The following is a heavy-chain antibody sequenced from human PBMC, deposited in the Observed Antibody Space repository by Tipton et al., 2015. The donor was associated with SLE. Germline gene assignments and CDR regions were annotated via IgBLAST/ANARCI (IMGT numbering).Heavy chain of an antibody. CDR2: VFYSGAT. J-gene: IGHJ6*02. CDR1: GGSIGYNY. Sequence: TLSLTCSVSGGSIGYNYWNWIRQPPGKGLEWIGYVFYSGATSYNPSLKSRVTMSVDTAKNQFSLSLTSVTAADTAVYFCARDLRPKDVWGPGTTVIVSS. CDR3: ARDLRPKDV. V-gene: IGHV4-59*12.